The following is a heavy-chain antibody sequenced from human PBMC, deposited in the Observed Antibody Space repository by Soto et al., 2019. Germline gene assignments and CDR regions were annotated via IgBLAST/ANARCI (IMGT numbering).Heavy chain of an antibody. Sequence: GASVKVYCKASGYTFTGYYMHWVRQAPGQVLEWMGWINPNSGGTNYAQKFQGRVTMTRDTSISTAYMELSRLRSDDTAVYYCARDGYDILTGYYGGNPLFDYWGQGTLVTVSS. J-gene: IGHJ4*02. CDR2: INPNSGGT. V-gene: IGHV1-2*02. D-gene: IGHD3-9*01. CDR1: GYTFTGYY. CDR3: ARDGYDILTGYYGGNPLFDY.